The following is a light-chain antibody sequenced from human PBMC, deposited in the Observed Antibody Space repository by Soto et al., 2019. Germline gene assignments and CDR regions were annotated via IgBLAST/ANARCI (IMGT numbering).Light chain of an antibody. CDR2: AAS. J-gene: IGKJ2*01. V-gene: IGKV1-39*01. CDR3: QQSYSTPTPPT. Sequence: DIQMTQSPSSLSASVGDRVTMTCRASQSITTHVNWYQQKPGKAPKLLIYAASILQSGVPSRFSGSGSGTDFTLTITSLQPEDFATYYCQQSYSTPTPPTFCQGTKLEI. CDR1: QSITTH.